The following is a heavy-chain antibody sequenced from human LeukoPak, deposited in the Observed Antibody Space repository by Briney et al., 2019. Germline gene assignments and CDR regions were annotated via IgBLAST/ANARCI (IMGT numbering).Heavy chain of an antibody. CDR1: GFSFSARGVG. J-gene: IGHJ4*02. CDR2: IYWNDDN. CDR3: AHKVREERYFDY. V-gene: IGHV2-5*01. Sequence: SGPTLVKPTQTLTLTCTFSGFSFSARGVGVGWIRQPPGKALEWLALIYWNDDNRYSPSLKSRLTVTKDTSKNQVVLTMTNMDPVDTATYYCAHKVREERYFDYWGQGTLVTVSS.